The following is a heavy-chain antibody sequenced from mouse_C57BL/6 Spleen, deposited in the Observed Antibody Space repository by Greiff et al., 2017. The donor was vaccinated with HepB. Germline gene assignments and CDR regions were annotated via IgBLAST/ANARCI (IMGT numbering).Heavy chain of an antibody. V-gene: IGHV1-50*01. CDR2: IDPSDSYT. J-gene: IGHJ2*01. CDR3: AKTGTGY. CDR1: GYTFTSYS. D-gene: IGHD4-1*01. Sequence: QVQLQQPGAELVKPGASVKLSCKASGYTFTSYSMQWVKQRPGQGLEWIGEIDPSDSYTNYNQKFKGKATLTVDTSSSTAYMQLSSLTSEDSAVYYCAKTGTGYWGQGTTLTVSS.